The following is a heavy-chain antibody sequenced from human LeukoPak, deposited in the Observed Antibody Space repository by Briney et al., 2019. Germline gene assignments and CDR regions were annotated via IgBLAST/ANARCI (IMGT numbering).Heavy chain of an antibody. CDR1: GGSISSYC. Sequence: SETLSLTCTVSGGSISSYCWSWIRQPPGKGLEWIGYIYYSGSTNYNPSLKSRVTISVDTSKNQFSLKLSSVTAADTAVYYCARLSLPDAFDIWGQGTMVTVSS. V-gene: IGHV4-59*08. CDR2: IYYSGST. CDR3: ARLSLPDAFDI. J-gene: IGHJ3*02.